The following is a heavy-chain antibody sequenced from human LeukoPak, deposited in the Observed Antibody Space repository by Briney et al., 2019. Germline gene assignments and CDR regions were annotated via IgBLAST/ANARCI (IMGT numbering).Heavy chain of an antibody. CDR3: ARHRGDHGDYGVDY. CDR1: GGSISSYY. V-gene: IGHV4-59*01. D-gene: IGHD4-17*01. J-gene: IGHJ4*02. Sequence: SETLSLTCTVSGGSISSYYWSWIRQPPGQELEWIGYIYYSGSTNYNPSLKSRVTISVDTSKNQFSLMLNSVTAADTAVYYCARHRGDHGDYGVDYWGRGTLVTVSS. CDR2: IYYSGST.